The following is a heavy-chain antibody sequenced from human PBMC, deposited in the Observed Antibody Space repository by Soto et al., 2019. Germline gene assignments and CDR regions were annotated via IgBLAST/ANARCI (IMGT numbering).Heavy chain of an antibody. D-gene: IGHD3-22*01. CDR2: ISGSGGST. J-gene: IGHJ4*02. Sequence: EVQLLESGGGLVQPGGSLRLSCAASGFTFSSYAMSWVRQAPGKGLEWVSAISGSGGSTFYADSVKGRFTISRDNSKNTLDLQMNSLRAEDTAVYYCAKSPIYESSGNRDYWGQGTLVTVSS. V-gene: IGHV3-23*01. CDR1: GFTFSSYA. CDR3: AKSPIYESSGNRDY.